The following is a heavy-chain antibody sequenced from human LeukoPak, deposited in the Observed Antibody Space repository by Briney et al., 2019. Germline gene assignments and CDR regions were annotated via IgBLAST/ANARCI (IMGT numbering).Heavy chain of an antibody. Sequence: ASVKVSCKASGGTFSSYAISWVRQAPGQGLEWMGGTIPIFGTANYAQKFQGRVTITADESTSTAYMELSSLRSEDTAVYYCARFAYCGGHCWYYFDYWGQGSLVTVSS. D-gene: IGHD2-21*02. CDR3: ARFAYCGGHCWYYFDY. CDR2: TIPIFGTA. J-gene: IGHJ4*02. V-gene: IGHV1-69*01. CDR1: GGTFSSYA.